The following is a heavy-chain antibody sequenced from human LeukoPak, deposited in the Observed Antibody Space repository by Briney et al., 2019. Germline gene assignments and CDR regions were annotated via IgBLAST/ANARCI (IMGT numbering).Heavy chain of an antibody. V-gene: IGHV1-8*03. CDR1: GYTFTSYD. CDR3: ARGQLLQDFDY. D-gene: IGHD2-2*01. CDR2: MNPNSGNT. Sequence: ASVKVSCKASGYTFTSYDINWVRQATGQGLEWKGWMNPNSGNTGYAQKFQGRVTITRNTSISTAYMELSSLRSEDTAVYYCARGQLLQDFDYWGQGTLVTVSS. J-gene: IGHJ4*02.